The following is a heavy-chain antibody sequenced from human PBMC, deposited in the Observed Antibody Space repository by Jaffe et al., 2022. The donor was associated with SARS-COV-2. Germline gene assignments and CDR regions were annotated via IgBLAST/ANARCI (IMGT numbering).Heavy chain of an antibody. J-gene: IGHJ6*02. CDR2: INPNSGGT. CDR1: GYTFTGYY. CDR3: ARPQNPITMIGGLDMDV. Sequence: QVQLVQSGAEVKKPGASVKVSCKASGYTFTGYYMHWVRQAPGQGLEWMGWINPNSGGTNYAQKFQGRVTMTRDTSISTAYMELSRLRSDDTAVYYCARPQNPITMIGGLDMDVWGQGTTVTVSS. V-gene: IGHV1-2*02. D-gene: IGHD3-22*01.